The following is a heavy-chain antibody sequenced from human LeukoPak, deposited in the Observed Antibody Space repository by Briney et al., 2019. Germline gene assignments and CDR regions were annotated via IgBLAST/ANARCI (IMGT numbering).Heavy chain of an antibody. Sequence: ASVKVSCKASGYTFTSYDINWVRQATGQGLEWMGWMNPNSGNTGYAQKFQGRVTMTRNTSISTAYMELSSLRSEDTAVYYCTRGGSGSYYNGDDYWGQGTLVTVSS. J-gene: IGHJ4*02. D-gene: IGHD3-10*01. CDR2: MNPNSGNT. CDR3: TRGGSGSYYNGDDY. CDR1: GYTFTSYD. V-gene: IGHV1-8*01.